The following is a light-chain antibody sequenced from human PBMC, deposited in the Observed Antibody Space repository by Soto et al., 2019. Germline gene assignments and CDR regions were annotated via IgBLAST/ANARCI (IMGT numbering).Light chain of an antibody. CDR1: QSVSSY. V-gene: IGKV3-11*01. CDR2: DAS. J-gene: IGKJ5*01. CDR3: QQRSNWPL. Sequence: EIVLTQSPATLSLSPCERAALSARASQSVSSYLAWYQQKPGQAPRLLIYDASNRATGIPARFSGSGSGTDFTLTISSLGPEDFAVYYCQQRSNWPLFGQGTRLEI.